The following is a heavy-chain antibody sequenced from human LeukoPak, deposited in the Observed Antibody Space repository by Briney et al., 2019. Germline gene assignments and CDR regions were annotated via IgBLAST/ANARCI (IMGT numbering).Heavy chain of an antibody. J-gene: IGHJ4*02. V-gene: IGHV1-24*01. CDR1: GYTLTELS. CDR3: ARGVYYYDSSGYRGFDY. Sequence: ASVKVSCKVSGYTLTELSMHWVRQAPGKGLEWMGGFDPEDGETIYAQKFQGRVTITRNTSISTAYMELSSLRSEDTAVYYCARGVYYYDSSGYRGFDYWGQGTLVTVSS. CDR2: FDPEDGET. D-gene: IGHD3-22*01.